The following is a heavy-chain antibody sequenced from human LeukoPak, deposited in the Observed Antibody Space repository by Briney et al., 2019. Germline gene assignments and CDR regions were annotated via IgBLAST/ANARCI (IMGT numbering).Heavy chain of an antibody. D-gene: IGHD1-14*01. J-gene: IGHJ3*02. CDR2: IYYSGST. CDR1: GGSISSYY. V-gene: IGHV4-59*01. Sequence: SETLSLTCTVSGGSISSYYWSWIRHPPGKGLEWIGYIYYSGSTNYNPSLKSRVTISVDTSKNQFSLKLSSVTAADTAVYYCARFIPNHADAFDIWGQGTMVTVSS. CDR3: ARFIPNHADAFDI.